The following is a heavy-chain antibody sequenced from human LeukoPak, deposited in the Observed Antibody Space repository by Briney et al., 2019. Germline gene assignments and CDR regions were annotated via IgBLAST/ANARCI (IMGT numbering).Heavy chain of an antibody. CDR2: IIPIFGTA. V-gene: IGHV1-69*13. D-gene: IGHD1-1*01. CDR1: GGTFSSYA. CDR3: ASVKLERQVCYYFDY. J-gene: IGHJ4*02. Sequence: SVNVSCKASGGTFSSYAISWVRQAPGQGLEWMGGIIPIFGTANYAQKFQGRVTITADESTSTAYMELSSLRSEDTAVYYCASVKLERQVCYYFDYWGQGTLVTVSS.